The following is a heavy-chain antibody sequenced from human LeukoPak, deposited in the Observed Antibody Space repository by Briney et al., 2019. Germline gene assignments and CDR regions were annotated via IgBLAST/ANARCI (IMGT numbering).Heavy chain of an antibody. CDR2: IWYDGTNN. V-gene: IGHV3-30*02. D-gene: IGHD3-10*01. CDR3: VKIANSYGSGSYYYDY. CDR1: GFTFSSYA. J-gene: IGHJ4*02. Sequence: GGSLRLSCAASGFTFSSYAMHWVRQAPGKGLEWVSLIWYDGTNNYYADSVKGRFTISRDNSKNTLYLQMSSLRAEDTAVYYCVKIANSYGSGSYYYDYWGQGTLVTVSS.